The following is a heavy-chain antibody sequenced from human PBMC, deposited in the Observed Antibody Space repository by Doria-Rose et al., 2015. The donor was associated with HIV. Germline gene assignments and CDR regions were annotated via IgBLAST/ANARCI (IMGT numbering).Heavy chain of an antibody. CDR1: GVSLSSPGMG. D-gene: IGHD6-13*01. CDR3: ARIKSSRWYHKYYFDF. J-gene: IGHJ4*02. V-gene: IGHV2-26*01. Sequence: QDSGPVLVKPTETLTLTCTVSGVSLSSPGMGVSWIRQPPGKALEWLANMFSDDERSYKTSLKIRLTISRGTSKSQVVLTMTDMDPVDTATYYCARIKSSRWYHKYYFDFWGQGTLVIVSA. CDR2: MFSDDER.